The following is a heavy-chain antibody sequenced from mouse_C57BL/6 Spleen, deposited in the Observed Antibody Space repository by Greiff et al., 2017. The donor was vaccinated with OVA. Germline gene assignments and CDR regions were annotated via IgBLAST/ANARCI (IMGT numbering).Heavy chain of an antibody. Sequence: EVKLMESGGGLVQPKGSLKLSCAASGFSFNTYAMNWVRQAPGKGLEWVAHIRSKSNNYATYYADSVKDRFTISRDDSESMLYLQMNNLKTEDTAMYYCVRHGYDEMDYWGQGTSVTVSS. V-gene: IGHV10-1*01. J-gene: IGHJ4*01. CDR3: VRHGYDEMDY. CDR1: GFSFNTYA. D-gene: IGHD2-2*01. CDR2: IRSKSNNYAT.